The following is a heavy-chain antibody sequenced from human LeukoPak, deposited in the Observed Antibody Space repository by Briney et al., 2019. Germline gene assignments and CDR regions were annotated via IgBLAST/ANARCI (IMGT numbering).Heavy chain of an antibody. CDR3: ATPTPWLQFGFGAFDI. J-gene: IGHJ3*02. D-gene: IGHD5-24*01. Sequence: PPETLSLTCTVSGGSISSSSYYWGWIRQPPGKGLEWIGSIYYSGSTYYNPSLKSRVTISVDTSKNQFSLKLSSVTAADTAVYYCATPTPWLQFGFGAFDIWGQGTMVTVSS. V-gene: IGHV4-39*01. CDR2: IYYSGST. CDR1: GGSISSSSYY.